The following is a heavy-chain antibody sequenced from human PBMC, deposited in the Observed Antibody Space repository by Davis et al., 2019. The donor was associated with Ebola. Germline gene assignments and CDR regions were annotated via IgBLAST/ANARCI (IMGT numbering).Heavy chain of an antibody. CDR2: IYGGGST. Sequence: SETLSLTCIVSGGSITSYYWSWIRQPAGKGLEWIGRIYGGGSTTYNPSLESRVTVSVDRSKNQFSLKLTSVTAADTAVYFCARGQESSYTVSWARFDSWGQGTLVTVSS. V-gene: IGHV4-4*07. D-gene: IGHD6-13*01. CDR3: ARGQESSYTVSWARFDS. J-gene: IGHJ4*02. CDR1: GGSITSYY.